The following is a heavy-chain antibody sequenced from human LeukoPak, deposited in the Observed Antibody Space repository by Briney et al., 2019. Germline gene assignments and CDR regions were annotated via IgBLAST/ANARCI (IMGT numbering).Heavy chain of an antibody. D-gene: IGHD4-17*01. J-gene: IGHJ4*02. CDR3: ARHGGGDYVLLDFDY. CDR1: GFTFSSYAMH. V-gene: IGHV4-39*01. Sequence: GSLRLSCAASGFTFSSYAMHWVRQAPGKGLEWIGSIYYSGSTYYNPSLKSRVTISVDTSKNQFSLKLSSVTAADTAVYYCARHGGGDYVLLDFDYWGQGTLVTVSS. CDR2: IYYSGST.